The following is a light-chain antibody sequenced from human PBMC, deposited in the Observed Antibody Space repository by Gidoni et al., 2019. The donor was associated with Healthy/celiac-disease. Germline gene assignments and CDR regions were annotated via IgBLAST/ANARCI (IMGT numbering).Light chain of an antibody. CDR2: EVS. CDR3: MQTRHLPR. CDR1: QSLLHSDGETY. V-gene: IGKV2D-29*02. J-gene: IGKJ3*01. Sequence: DSVMTQTTLSLSVTPGQPASSSCKSRQSLLHSDGETYWYWSRQKPGQSPQLLIYEVSNRFSGAPDSFSGSGSGTDFTLKISWVEPEDVGVYYGMQTRHLPRFGPGTKVDIK.